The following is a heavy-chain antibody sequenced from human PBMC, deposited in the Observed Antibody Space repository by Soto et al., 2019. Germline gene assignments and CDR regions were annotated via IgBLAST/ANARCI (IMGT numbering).Heavy chain of an antibody. Sequence: QVQLQESGPGLVKPSQTLSLTCTVSGGSISSGDYYWSWIRQPPGTGLEWIGYIYYSGSTYYNPSLKSLVTISVDTSKNQFSLKLSSVTAADTAVYYCARDPDYCSGGSCYGSFYIWGQGTMVTVSS. J-gene: IGHJ3*02. D-gene: IGHD2-15*01. V-gene: IGHV4-30-4*01. CDR2: IYYSGST. CDR3: ARDPDYCSGGSCYGSFYI. CDR1: GGSISSGDYY.